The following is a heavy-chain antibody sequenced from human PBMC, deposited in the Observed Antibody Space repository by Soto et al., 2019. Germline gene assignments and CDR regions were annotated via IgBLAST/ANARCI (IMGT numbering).Heavy chain of an antibody. CDR1: GFTFSSYG. CDR2: ISYDGSNK. D-gene: IGHD2-2*01. V-gene: IGHV3-30*03. Sequence: GGSLRLSSAASGFTFSSYGMHWVRQAPGKGLEWVAVISYDGSNKYYADSVKGRFTISRDNSKNTLYLQMNSLRAEDTAVYYCATHRYCSSTSCYLGLYYYYYGMDVWGQGTTVTVSS. J-gene: IGHJ6*02. CDR3: ATHRYCSSTSCYLGLYYYYYGMDV.